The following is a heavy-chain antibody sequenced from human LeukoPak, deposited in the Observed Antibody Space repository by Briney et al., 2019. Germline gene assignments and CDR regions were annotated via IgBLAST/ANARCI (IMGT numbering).Heavy chain of an antibody. Sequence: SETLSLTCAVYGGSFSGYYWSWIRQPPGKGLEWIGEINHSGSTNYNPSLKSRVTISVDTSKNQFSLKLSSVTAADTAVYYCARGPPYYGDYGRRGAFDIWGQGTMVTVSS. J-gene: IGHJ3*02. V-gene: IGHV4-34*01. CDR3: ARGPPYYGDYGRRGAFDI. CDR1: GGSFSGYY. CDR2: INHSGST. D-gene: IGHD4-17*01.